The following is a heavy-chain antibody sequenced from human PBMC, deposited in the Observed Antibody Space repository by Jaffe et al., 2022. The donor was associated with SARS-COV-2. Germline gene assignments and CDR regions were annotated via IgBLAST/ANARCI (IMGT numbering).Heavy chain of an antibody. Sequence: QVQLQESGPGLVKPSETLSLTCTVSGGSISSYYWSWIRQPPGKGLEWIGYIYYSGSTNYNPSLKSRVTISVDTSKNQFSLKLSSVTAADTAVYYCARQGRDYRLNAFDIWGQGTMVTVSS. CDR2: IYYSGST. D-gene: IGHD4-17*01. CDR3: ARQGRDYRLNAFDI. V-gene: IGHV4-59*08. CDR1: GGSISSYY. J-gene: IGHJ3*02.